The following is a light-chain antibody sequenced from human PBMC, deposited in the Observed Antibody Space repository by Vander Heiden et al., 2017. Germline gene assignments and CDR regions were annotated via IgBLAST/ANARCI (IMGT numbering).Light chain of an antibody. CDR2: EAS. J-gene: IGKJ1*01. CDR3: QHRSGWLPGT. CDR1: HSVSSY. Sequence: EIVLTHSLATLSLSPGAGATLSCMASHSVSSYLAWYQHKPGQAPRLLIYEASNRATGIPGRFSGTGSGTDFTLTISSLEPEDSAVYYCQHRSGWLPGTFGPGTKVEIK. V-gene: IGKV3-11*01.